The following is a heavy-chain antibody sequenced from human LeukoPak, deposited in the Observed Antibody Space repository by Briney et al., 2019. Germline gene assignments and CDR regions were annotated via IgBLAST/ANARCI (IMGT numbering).Heavy chain of an antibody. CDR2: ISGSGGST. CDR1: GFTFSAYA. V-gene: IGHV3-23*01. Sequence: GGSLRLSCAASGFTFSAYAMSWVHQAPGKGLEWVSVISGSGGSTYYADSVKGRFTISRDNSKNTLYLQMNSLRAEDTAVYYCAKDHTSSSHYYGMDVWGQGTTVSVSS. CDR3: AKDHTSSSHYYGMDV. D-gene: IGHD2-2*01. J-gene: IGHJ6*02.